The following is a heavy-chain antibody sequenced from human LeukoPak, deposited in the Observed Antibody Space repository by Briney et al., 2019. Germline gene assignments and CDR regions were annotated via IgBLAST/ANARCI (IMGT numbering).Heavy chain of an antibody. V-gene: IGHV4-39*07. CDR1: GGCISSSSYY. D-gene: IGHD6-13*01. Sequence: SETLSLTCTVSGGCISSSSYYWGWIRQPPGKGLEWIGSIYYSGSTYYNPSLKSRVTISVDTSKNHFSLKLSSVTAADTAVYYCARGYRSSWSGESWFDPWGQGTLVTVSS. CDR2: IYYSGST. CDR3: ARGYRSSWSGESWFDP. J-gene: IGHJ5*02.